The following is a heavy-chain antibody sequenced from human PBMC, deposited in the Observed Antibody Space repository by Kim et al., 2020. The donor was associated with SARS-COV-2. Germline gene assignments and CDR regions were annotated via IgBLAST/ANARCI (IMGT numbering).Heavy chain of an antibody. CDR3: AREELLWFGDV. V-gene: IGHV4-34*01. J-gene: IGHJ6*02. Sequence: SETLSLTCAVYGGSFSGYYWSWIRQPPGKGLEWIGEINHSGSTNYNPSLKSRVTISVDTSKNQFSLKLSSVTAADTAVYYCAREELLWFGDVWGQGTTVTVSS. CDR1: GGSFSGYY. CDR2: INHSGST. D-gene: IGHD3-10*01.